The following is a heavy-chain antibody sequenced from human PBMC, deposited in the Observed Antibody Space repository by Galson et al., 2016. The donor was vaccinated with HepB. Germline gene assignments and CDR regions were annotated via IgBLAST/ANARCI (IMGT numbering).Heavy chain of an antibody. Sequence: SLRLSCAASGFTFTSFAMHWVRQAPGKGLEWVAVISYDGSNEYYADSVKGRFTISRDNSKNTLYLQMNSLRAEDTAVYPCARAGYGDDADHGIDVWGQGTTVTVSS. CDR2: ISYDGSNE. J-gene: IGHJ6*02. CDR1: GFTFTSFA. D-gene: IGHD4-17*01. CDR3: ARAGYGDDADHGIDV. V-gene: IGHV3-30-3*01.